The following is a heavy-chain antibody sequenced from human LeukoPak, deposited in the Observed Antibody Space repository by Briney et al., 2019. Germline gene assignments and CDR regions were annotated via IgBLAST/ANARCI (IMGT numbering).Heavy chain of an antibody. CDR3: AREELPGAFDI. Sequence: PSETLSLTCTVSGGSISSYYWSWIRQPPGKRLEWIGYIFYSGSTNYNPSLGSRVTVSADTSKKQFSLKLSSVTAADTAVYYCAREELPGAFDIWGQGTMVTVSS. CDR2: IFYSGST. D-gene: IGHD1-26*01. CDR1: GGSISSYY. V-gene: IGHV4-59*12. J-gene: IGHJ3*02.